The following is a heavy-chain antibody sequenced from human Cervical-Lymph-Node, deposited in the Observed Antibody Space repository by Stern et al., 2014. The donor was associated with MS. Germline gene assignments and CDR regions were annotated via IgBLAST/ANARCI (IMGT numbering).Heavy chain of an antibody. CDR1: GFTFGSHT. V-gene: IGHV3-30-3*02. CDR3: AKPAVARYFDY. CDR2: ISSDGSNQ. D-gene: IGHD6-19*01. Sequence: VQLVQSGGGVVQPGRSLRLSCAASGFTFGSHTMHWVRQAPGKGLDWVAVISSDGSNQPYADSVKGRFTISRDNSNNTLYLQMNSLRAEDTAVYYCAKPAVARYFDYWGQGTQVTVSS. J-gene: IGHJ4*02.